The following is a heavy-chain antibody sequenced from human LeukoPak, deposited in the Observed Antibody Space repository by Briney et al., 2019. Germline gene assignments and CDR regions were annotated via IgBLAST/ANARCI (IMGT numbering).Heavy chain of an antibody. CDR3: ARVELSYYYYMDV. Sequence: PSETLSLTCTVSGGSISSSSYYWGWIRQPPGKGLEWIGSIYYSGSTYYNPPLKSRVTISVDTSKNQFSLKLSSVTAADTAVYYCARVELSYYYYMDVWGKGTTVTVSS. CDR1: GGSISSSSYY. J-gene: IGHJ6*03. V-gene: IGHV4-39*07. D-gene: IGHD1-7*01. CDR2: IYYSGST.